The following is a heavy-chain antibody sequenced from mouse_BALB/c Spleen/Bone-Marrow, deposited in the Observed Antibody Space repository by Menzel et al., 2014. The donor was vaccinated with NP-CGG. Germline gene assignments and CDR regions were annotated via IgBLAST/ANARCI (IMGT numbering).Heavy chain of an antibody. Sequence: QVQLQQSGAELVKPGAPVKLSCKASGYTFTSYWMNWVKQRPGRGLEWIGRIDPSDSETHYNQKFKDEAALTVDKSSSTAYIQLSSLTSEDSAVYYCARDGVITSYYAMDYWGQGTSVTVSS. J-gene: IGHJ4*01. CDR1: GYTFTSYW. CDR2: IDPSDSET. CDR3: ARDGVITSYYAMDY. V-gene: IGHV1-69*02. D-gene: IGHD2-4*01.